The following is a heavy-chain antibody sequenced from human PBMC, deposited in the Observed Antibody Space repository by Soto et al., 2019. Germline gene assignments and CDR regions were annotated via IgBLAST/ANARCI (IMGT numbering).Heavy chain of an antibody. D-gene: IGHD2-15*01. V-gene: IGHV3-21*01. Sequence: SLRLSCAASGFTFSSYSMNWVRQAPGKGLEWVSSISSSSSYIYYADSVKGRFTISRDNAKNSLYLQMNSLRAEDTAVYYCARDRALVAATNHDAFDIWGQGTMVTVSS. J-gene: IGHJ3*02. CDR2: ISSSSSYI. CDR3: ARDRALVAATNHDAFDI. CDR1: GFTFSSYS.